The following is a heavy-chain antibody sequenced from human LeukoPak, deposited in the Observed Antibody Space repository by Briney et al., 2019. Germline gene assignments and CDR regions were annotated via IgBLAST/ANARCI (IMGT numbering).Heavy chain of an antibody. J-gene: IGHJ4*02. V-gene: IGHV3-53*04. D-gene: IGHD4-17*01. CDR2: ISSGGST. CDR1: GFTVSSNY. Sequence: GRSLRLSCAASGFTVSSNYISWVRQAPGKGLELVSVISSGGSTYYADSVKGRFTISRHNSKNTLYLQMNSLRAEDTAVYYCARQDFYGDYAFDYWGQGTLVTVSS. CDR3: ARQDFYGDYAFDY.